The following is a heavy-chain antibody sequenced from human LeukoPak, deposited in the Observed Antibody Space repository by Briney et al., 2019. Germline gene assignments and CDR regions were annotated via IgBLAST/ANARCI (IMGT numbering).Heavy chain of an antibody. D-gene: IGHD6-13*01. Sequence: ASVKVSCKVSGYTLTEFSMHWVRQATGQGLEWMGWMNPNSGNTGYAQKFQGRVTMTRNTSISTAYMELSSLRSEDTAVYYCATAAAGDYYFDYWGQGTLVTVSS. CDR1: GYTLTEFS. CDR2: MNPNSGNT. J-gene: IGHJ4*02. CDR3: ATAAAGDYYFDY. V-gene: IGHV1-8*01.